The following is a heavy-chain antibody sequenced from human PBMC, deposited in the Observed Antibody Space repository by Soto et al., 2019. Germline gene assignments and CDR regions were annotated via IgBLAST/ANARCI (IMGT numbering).Heavy chain of an antibody. D-gene: IGHD6-13*01. Sequence: EVQLLESGGGLVQPGGSLRLSCAASGFTFSSYAMSWVRQAPGKGLEWVSVISGSGDSTYYADSVRGRFTSSRDNPKNTLYLQLNSLRAEDTAVYYCAKDRDGAAAGPTKFYGMDVWGQGTTVTVSS. CDR1: GFTFSSYA. V-gene: IGHV3-23*01. J-gene: IGHJ6*02. CDR3: AKDRDGAAAGPTKFYGMDV. CDR2: ISGSGDST.